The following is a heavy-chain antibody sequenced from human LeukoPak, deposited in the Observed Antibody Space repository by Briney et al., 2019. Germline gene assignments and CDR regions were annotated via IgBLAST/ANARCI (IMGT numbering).Heavy chain of an antibody. V-gene: IGHV4-39*01. J-gene: IGHJ4*02. Sequence: PSETLSLTCSVSGDSISSSDYYWGWIRQPPGQGLGWIGTISYSGSTYYNPSLQSRVTISVDTSKNQFSLELSSVTAADTAAYYCARGSRRLADFHYWGQGTLVTVSS. D-gene: IGHD1-26*01. CDR2: ISYSGST. CDR3: ARGSRRLADFHY. CDR1: GDSISSSDYY.